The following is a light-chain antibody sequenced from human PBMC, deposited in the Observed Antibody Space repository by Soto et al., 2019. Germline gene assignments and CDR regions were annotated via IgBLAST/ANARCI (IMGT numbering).Light chain of an antibody. J-gene: IGLJ1*01. CDR3: AAWDDSLSGYV. CDR1: SSNIGGNA. V-gene: IGLV1-44*01. Sequence: QLVLTQPPSASGTPGQRVTISCSGSSSNIGGNAVNWYQQLPGTTPKLLIYSNNQRPSGVPDRFSGSKSGTSASLAISGLQSEDGADYYCAAWDDSLSGYVFGTGTKLTVL. CDR2: SNN.